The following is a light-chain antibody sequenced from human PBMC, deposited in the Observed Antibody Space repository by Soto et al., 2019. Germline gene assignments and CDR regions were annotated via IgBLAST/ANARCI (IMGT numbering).Light chain of an antibody. J-gene: IGLJ1*01. V-gene: IGLV2-14*03. CDR3: RSYTSSSTVVYV. CDR1: SSDVGGYNY. Sequence: QSALTQPASVSGSPGQSITISCTGTSSDVGGYNYVSWYQHHPGKAPKLMFYDVSNRPSGVANRFSGSKSGNTASLTISGLQAEDEADYYCRSYTSSSTVVYVFGAGTKLTVL. CDR2: DVS.